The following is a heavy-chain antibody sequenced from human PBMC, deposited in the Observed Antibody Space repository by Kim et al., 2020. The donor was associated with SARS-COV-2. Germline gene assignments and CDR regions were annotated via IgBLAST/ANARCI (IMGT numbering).Heavy chain of an antibody. Sequence: SETLSLTCTVSGGSISSGGYYWSWIRQHPGKGLEWIGYIYYSGSTYYNPSLKSRVTISVDTSKNQFSLKLSSVTAADTAVYYCARGVRYYDSSGYLSYFDYWGQGTLVTVSS. J-gene: IGHJ4*02. D-gene: IGHD3-22*01. CDR1: GGSISSGGYY. CDR2: IYYSGST. CDR3: ARGVRYYDSSGYLSYFDY. V-gene: IGHV4-31*03.